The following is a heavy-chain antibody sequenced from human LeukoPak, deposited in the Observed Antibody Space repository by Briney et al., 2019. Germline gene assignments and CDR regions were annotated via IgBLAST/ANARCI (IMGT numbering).Heavy chain of an antibody. V-gene: IGHV3-43*01. CDR2: ISWDGGST. Sequence: GGSLRLSCAASGFTFDDYTMHWVRHAPGKGLEWVSLISWDGGSTYYADSVKGRFTISRDNSKNSLYLQMNSLRTEDTALYYCAKDSAYCGGDCYSDAFDIWGQGTMVTVSS. J-gene: IGHJ3*02. CDR3: AKDSAYCGGDCYSDAFDI. CDR1: GFTFDDYT. D-gene: IGHD2-21*02.